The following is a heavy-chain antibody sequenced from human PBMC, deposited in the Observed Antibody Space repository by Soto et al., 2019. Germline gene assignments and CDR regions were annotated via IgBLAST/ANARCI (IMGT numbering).Heavy chain of an antibody. CDR2: ISISSSII. V-gene: IGHV3-48*02. CDR3: TREVEAGDYYYGMDV. D-gene: IGHD2-15*01. Sequence: GGSLRFSCAASGFTFSSYSMNWVRQAPGKGLEWVSYISISSSIIYYADSVKGRFTISRDNAKNSLYLQMNSLRDEDTAVYYCTREVEAGDYYYGMDVWGQGTTVTVSS. CDR1: GFTFSSYS. J-gene: IGHJ6*02.